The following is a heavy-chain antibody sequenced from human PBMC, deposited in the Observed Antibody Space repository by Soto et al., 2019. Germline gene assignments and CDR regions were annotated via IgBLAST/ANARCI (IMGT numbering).Heavy chain of an antibody. CDR3: ARAEYCSGGNCYKYFDY. J-gene: IGHJ4*02. CDR1: GGSISSYY. CDR2: IYYSGST. V-gene: IGHV4-59*01. Sequence: PSETLSLTCTVSGGSISSYYWSWIRQPPWKGLVWIAYIYYSGSTKYNPSLKSRVTISVDMSKNQFSLKLSSVTAADTAVYYCARAEYCSGGNCYKYFDYWGQGTLVTVSS. D-gene: IGHD2-15*01.